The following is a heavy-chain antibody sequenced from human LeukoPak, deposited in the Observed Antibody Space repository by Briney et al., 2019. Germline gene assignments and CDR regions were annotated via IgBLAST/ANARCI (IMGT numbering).Heavy chain of an antibody. CDR3: TRGAGWLIDY. D-gene: IGHD3-16*01. CDR1: DDSISDNY. CDR2: IHNSGTS. Sequence: PSEILSLTCTVSDDSISDNYRGWIRQPPGKGLEWIGYIHNSGTSTYNLSLKSRVTISADTSKNQFSLKLNSMTTADTAVYYCTRGAGWLIDYWGQGILVTVSS. V-gene: IGHV4-59*01. J-gene: IGHJ4*02.